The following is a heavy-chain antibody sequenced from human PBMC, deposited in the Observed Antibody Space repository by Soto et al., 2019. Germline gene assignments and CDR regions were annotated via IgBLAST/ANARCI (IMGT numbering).Heavy chain of an antibody. CDR3: AREPYYDFWSGTYGMDV. CDR2: ISAYNGNT. D-gene: IGHD3-3*01. J-gene: IGHJ6*02. Sequence: ASVKVSCKASGYTVTSYGISWVRQAPGQGLEGMGWISAYNGNTNYAQKLQGRVTMTTDTSTSTAYMELRSLRSDDTAVYYCAREPYYDFWSGTYGMDVWGQGTTVTVSS. CDR1: GYTVTSYG. V-gene: IGHV1-18*04.